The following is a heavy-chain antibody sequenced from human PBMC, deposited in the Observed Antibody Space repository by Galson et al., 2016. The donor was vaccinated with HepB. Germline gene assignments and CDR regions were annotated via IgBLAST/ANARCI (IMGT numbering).Heavy chain of an antibody. CDR1: GASISSGGYS. Sequence: TLSLTCALSGASISSGGYSWTWIRQPLGQGLEWIGHIYHGGSAYYNPALKSRVTMSVDKSKNQFSLNLASVTAADTAVYYCARKDSGGQYNWFDPWGQGILVIVSS. D-gene: IGHD3-16*01. J-gene: IGHJ5*02. CDR2: IYHGGSA. CDR3: ARKDSGGQYNWFDP. V-gene: IGHV4-30-2*01.